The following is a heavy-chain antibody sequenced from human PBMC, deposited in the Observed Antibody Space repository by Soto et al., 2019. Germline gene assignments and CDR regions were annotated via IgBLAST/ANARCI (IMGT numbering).Heavy chain of an antibody. CDR1: GGTFSSYT. Sequence: QVQLVQSGAEVKKPGSSVKVSCKASGGTFSSYTISWVRQAPGHGLEWMGRIIPILGIANYAQKFQGRVTITADKSASTAYMELSSLRSEDTAVYYCARGAGSGRGWPHYYYYMDVWGKGTTVTVSS. CDR3: ARGAGSGRGWPHYYYYMDV. J-gene: IGHJ6*03. CDR2: IIPILGIA. V-gene: IGHV1-69*02. D-gene: IGHD6-19*01.